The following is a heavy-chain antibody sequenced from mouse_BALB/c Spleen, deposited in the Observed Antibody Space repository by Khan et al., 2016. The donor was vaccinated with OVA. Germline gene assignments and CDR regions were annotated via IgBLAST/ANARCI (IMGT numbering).Heavy chain of an antibody. CDR1: GYAFSNYW. V-gene: IGHV1-80*01. D-gene: IGHD1-2*01. Sequence: QVRLQQSGAELVRPGSSVKISCKASGYAFSNYWMNWVKQRPGQGLEWIGQIYPGDGDTSYNGKFRGKATLTADKSSSTAYMQLSSLTSEDSAVYFGARGVYGYFAYWGQGTLVTVSA. CDR2: IYPGDGDT. CDR3: ARGVYGYFAY. J-gene: IGHJ3*01.